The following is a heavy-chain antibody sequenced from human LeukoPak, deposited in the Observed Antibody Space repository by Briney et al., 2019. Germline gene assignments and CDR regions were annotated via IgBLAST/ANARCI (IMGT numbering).Heavy chain of an antibody. Sequence: ASVKVSCKVSGYTLKEFSMYWVRQAPGKGLEWIGGFDPEDGETFYAQKFQGRVTMAEDTSTDTAYIALSSLGSEDTAIYYCMTNYFYTSGSYYRADYWGQGTLVTVSS. CDR3: MTNYFYTSGSYYRADY. CDR2: FDPEDGET. D-gene: IGHD3-10*01. CDR1: GYTLKEFS. V-gene: IGHV1-24*01. J-gene: IGHJ4*02.